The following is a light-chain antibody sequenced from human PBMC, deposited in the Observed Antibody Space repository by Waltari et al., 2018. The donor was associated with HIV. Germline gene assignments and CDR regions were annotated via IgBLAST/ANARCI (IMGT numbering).Light chain of an antibody. J-gene: IGLJ1*01. V-gene: IGLV2-23*01. CDR3: CSYAATNTFV. Sequence: QSALTPPASVSGSPGQSITISCTGTSGDVGCYYLFSWYQPTPGKAHNLRFYEGHRRPSGVPVRFAGSKSGNTASLTISGRRAEDEADYYSCSYAATNTFVFGTGTKVTVL. CDR2: EGH. CDR1: SGDVGCYYL.